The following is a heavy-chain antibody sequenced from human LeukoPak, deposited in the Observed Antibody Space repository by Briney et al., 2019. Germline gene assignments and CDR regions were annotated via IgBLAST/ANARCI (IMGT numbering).Heavy chain of an antibody. J-gene: IGHJ4*02. CDR1: GFTFDDYG. CDR2: INWNGGST. CDR3: ARRVGSSWYGGQTFDY. V-gene: IGHV3-20*04. Sequence: SGGSLRHSCAASGFTFDDYGMSWVRQAPGKGLEWVSGINWNGGSTGYADSVKGRFTISRDNAKNSLYLQMNSLRAEDTALYYCARRVGSSWYGGQTFDYWGQGTLVTVSS. D-gene: IGHD6-13*01.